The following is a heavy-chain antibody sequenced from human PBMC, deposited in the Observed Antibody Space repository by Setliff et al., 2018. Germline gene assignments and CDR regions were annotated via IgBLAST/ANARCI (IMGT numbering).Heavy chain of an antibody. Sequence: ASVKVSCKVSGYTLTELSMHWVRQAPGKGLEWMGGFDPEDGETIYAQKFQGRVTMTEDTSTDTAYMELSSLRSEDTAVYYCARGSSSGYYFDYWGQGALVTVSS. CDR1: GYTLTELS. J-gene: IGHJ4*02. CDR3: ARGSSSGYYFDY. CDR2: FDPEDGET. D-gene: IGHD6-6*01. V-gene: IGHV1-24*01.